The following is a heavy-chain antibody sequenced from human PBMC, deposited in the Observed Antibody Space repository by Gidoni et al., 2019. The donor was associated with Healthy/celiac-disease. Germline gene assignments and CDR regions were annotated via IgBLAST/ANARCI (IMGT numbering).Heavy chain of an antibody. J-gene: IGHJ4*02. CDR1: GGSISSGSYY. CDR3: ARSGYYDDY. Sequence: QVQLQESGPGLVKPSQTLSLTCTVSGGSISSGSYYWSWIRQPAGKGLEWIGRIYTSGSTNYNPSLKSRVTISVDTSKNQFSLKLSSGTAADTAVYYCARSGYYDDYWGQGTLVTVSS. D-gene: IGHD3-22*01. CDR2: IYTSGST. V-gene: IGHV4-61*02.